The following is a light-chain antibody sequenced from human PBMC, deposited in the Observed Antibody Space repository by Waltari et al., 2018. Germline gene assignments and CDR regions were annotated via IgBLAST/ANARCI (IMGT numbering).Light chain of an antibody. V-gene: IGLV8-61*01. J-gene: IGLJ3*02. CDR2: NTD. CDR1: SGSVSTHPS. CDR3: VLYMGSVV. Sequence: TVVTQEPSFSVSPGGTVTLTCGLTSGSVSTHPSASWYRQTPGQAPRTLIHNTDTRSSGVPDRFSGSILGNKAALTITGAQADDESDYYCVLYMGSVVFGGGTKLTVL.